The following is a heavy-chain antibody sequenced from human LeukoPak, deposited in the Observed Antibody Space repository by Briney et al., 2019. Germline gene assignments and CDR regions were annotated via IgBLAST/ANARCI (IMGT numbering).Heavy chain of an antibody. CDR3: TTEGGTEYSSSWSDGGFDF. CDR2: IKSKTDGGTI. V-gene: IGHV3-15*07. CDR1: EFTFNNYG. J-gene: IGHJ4*02. D-gene: IGHD6-13*01. Sequence: GGSLRLSCAASEFTFNNYGMNWVRQAPGKGLEWVGRIKSKTDGGTIDSAAPVKGRFTISRDDSKNTLYLQMNSLKIEDTAVYYCTTEGGTEYSSSWSDGGFDFWGQGTLVTVSS.